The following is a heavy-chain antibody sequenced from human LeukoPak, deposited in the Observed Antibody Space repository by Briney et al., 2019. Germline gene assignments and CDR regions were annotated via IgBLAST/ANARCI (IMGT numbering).Heavy chain of an antibody. CDR2: INADGSTT. CDR1: GFTFGNSW. V-gene: IGHV3-74*01. D-gene: IGHD1-14*01. J-gene: IGHJ3*01. CDR3: VVVVEPPDSDGFDV. Sequence: GGSLRLFCAASGFTFGNSWVHWVRQAPGKGLVWVSLINADGSTTTYADSVKGRFTISRDNARNTLSLQMNSLTIEDTAVYYCVVVVEPPDSDGFDVWGQGTMITVSS.